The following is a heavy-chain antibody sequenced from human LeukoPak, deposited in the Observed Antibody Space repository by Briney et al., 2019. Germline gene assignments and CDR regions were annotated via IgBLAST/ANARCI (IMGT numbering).Heavy chain of an antibody. D-gene: IGHD2-2*01. CDR3: ARHYCSSISCPIDY. CDR1: GGSISSGGYY. Sequence: SETLSLTCTVSGGSISSGGYYWSWIRQPPGKGLEWIGYIYHSGSTYYNPSLKSRVTISVDRSKNQFSLKLSSVTAADTAVYYCARHYCSSISCPIDYWGQGTLVTVSS. J-gene: IGHJ4*02. CDR2: IYHSGST. V-gene: IGHV4-30-2*01.